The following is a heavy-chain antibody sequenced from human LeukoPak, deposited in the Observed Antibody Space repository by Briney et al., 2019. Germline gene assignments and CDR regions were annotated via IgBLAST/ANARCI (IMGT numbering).Heavy chain of an antibody. D-gene: IGHD3-16*01. CDR3: AREEDGGTFAY. V-gene: IGHV1-46*01. CDR1: GYSFTSYY. J-gene: IGHJ4*02. CDR2: IFPSGGST. Sequence: ASVKVSCKASGYSFTSYYMHWVRQAPGQGLEWMGIIFPSGGSTSYAQKFQGRVTMTRDTSTSTVYMELSSLRSEDTAVYFCAREEDGGTFAYWGQGTLVTVSS.